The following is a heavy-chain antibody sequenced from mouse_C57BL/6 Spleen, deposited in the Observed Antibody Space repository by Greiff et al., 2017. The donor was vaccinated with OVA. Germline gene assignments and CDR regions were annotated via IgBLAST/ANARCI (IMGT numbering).Heavy chain of an antibody. V-gene: IGHV1-55*01. D-gene: IGHD5-1-1*01. CDR3: ERVKYYYWYFDV. J-gene: IGHJ1*03. CDR1: GYTFTSYW. CDR2: IYPGSGST. Sequence: VQLQQPGAELVKPGASVKMSCKASGYTFTSYWITWVKQRPGQGLEWIGDIYPGSGSTNYNEKFKSKATLTVDTSSSTAYMQLSSLTSEDSAVYYCERVKYYYWYFDVWGTGTTVTVSS.